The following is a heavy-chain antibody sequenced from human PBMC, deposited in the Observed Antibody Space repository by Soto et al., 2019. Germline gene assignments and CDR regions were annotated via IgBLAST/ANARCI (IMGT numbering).Heavy chain of an antibody. CDR1: GGSFSGYY. D-gene: IGHD4-17*01. Sequence: QSETLSLTCAVYGGSFSGYYWSWIRQPPGKGLEWIGEINHSGSTNYNPSLKSRVTISVDTSKNQFSLKLSSVTAADTAVYYCARGIELTVTTPVGFDYWGQGTLVTVSS. J-gene: IGHJ4*02. V-gene: IGHV4-34*01. CDR3: ARGIELTVTTPVGFDY. CDR2: INHSGST.